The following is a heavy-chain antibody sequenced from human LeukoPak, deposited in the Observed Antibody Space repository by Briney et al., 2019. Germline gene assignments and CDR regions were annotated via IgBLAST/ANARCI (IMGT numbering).Heavy chain of an antibody. CDR1: GLIFSNFG. V-gene: IGHV3-64*01. CDR3: ATDQGYADY. CDR2: ISPNGRNT. J-gene: IGHJ4*02. Sequence: GGSLRLSCAASGLIFSNFGMQWVRQAPGKGLEYVSAISPNGRNTYYISSVKGRFSISRDNSENMLYLEMGNLRAEDLGVYYCATDQGYADYWGQGTLVTVSS. D-gene: IGHD3-16*01.